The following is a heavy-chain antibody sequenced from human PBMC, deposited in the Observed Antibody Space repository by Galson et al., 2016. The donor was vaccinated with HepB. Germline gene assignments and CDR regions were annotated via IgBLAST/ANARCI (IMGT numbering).Heavy chain of an antibody. CDR1: GFTFSYYG. Sequence: SLRLSCAASGFTFSYYGMHWVRQAPGKGLEWVAFITYDGSDQFYADSVKGRFTISRDNSKNTLFLQMNSLRPEDTAGYYCAQLRLWGQGTLVTVSS. J-gene: IGHJ4*02. CDR3: AQLRL. V-gene: IGHV3-30-3*01. D-gene: IGHD5-18*01. CDR2: ITYDGSDQ.